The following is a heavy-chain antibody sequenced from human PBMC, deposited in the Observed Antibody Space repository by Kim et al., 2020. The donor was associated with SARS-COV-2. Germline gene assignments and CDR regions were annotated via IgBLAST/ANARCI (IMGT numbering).Heavy chain of an antibody. Sequence: TLCAEPGKVRFTISGDKSNNTLYLQMNSLRADDTAVYYCAKARGSGVFDSWGQGTLVTVSS. CDR2: T. CDR3: AKARGSGVFDS. D-gene: IGHD3-16*01. V-gene: IGHV3-23*01. J-gene: IGHJ4*02.